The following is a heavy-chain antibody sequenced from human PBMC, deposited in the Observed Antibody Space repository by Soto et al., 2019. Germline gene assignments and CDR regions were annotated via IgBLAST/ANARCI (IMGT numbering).Heavy chain of an antibody. Sequence: SGPTLVNPTQTLTLTCTFSGFSLSTSGVGVGWIRQPPGKALEWLALIYWDEDKRYSPSLKSRLTITKDTSKNQVVLTMTNMDPVDTSTYYFAHTIAVAKTPDAFDIWGQGTMVTVSS. J-gene: IGHJ3*02. CDR3: AHTIAVAKTPDAFDI. CDR2: IYWDEDK. D-gene: IGHD6-19*01. V-gene: IGHV2-5*02. CDR1: GFSLSTSGVG.